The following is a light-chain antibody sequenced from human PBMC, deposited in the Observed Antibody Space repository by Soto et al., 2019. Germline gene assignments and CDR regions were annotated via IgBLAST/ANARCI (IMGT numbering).Light chain of an antibody. CDR3: CAYDGRYTVV. Sequence: QSALTQPRSVSGSPGQSVTISCTGTSSDVGGYNYVSWYQQHPGKAPKLLIYDVNKRPSGVPGRFSGSKSGKTASLTICGLQAEDEADYYCCAYDGRYTVVFGGGTKLTVL. J-gene: IGLJ2*01. CDR2: DVN. V-gene: IGLV2-11*01. CDR1: SSDVGGYNY.